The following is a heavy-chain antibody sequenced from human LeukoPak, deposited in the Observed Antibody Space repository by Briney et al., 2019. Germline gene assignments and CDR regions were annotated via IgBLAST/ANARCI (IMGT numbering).Heavy chain of an antibody. V-gene: IGHV1-24*01. CDR2: FDPEDGET. J-gene: IGHJ6*03. CDR1: GGTFSSYA. CDR3: ATDEKLRHHMDV. D-gene: IGHD1-26*01. Sequence: ASVKVSCKASGGTFSSYAISWVRQAPGKGLEWMGGFDPEDGETIYAQKFQGRVTMTEDTSTDTAYMELSSLRSEDTAVYYCATDEKLRHHMDVWGKGTTVTVSS.